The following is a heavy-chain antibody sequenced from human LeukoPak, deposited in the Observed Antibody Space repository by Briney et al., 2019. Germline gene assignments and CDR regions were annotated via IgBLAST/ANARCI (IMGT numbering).Heavy chain of an antibody. Sequence: GGSLRLSCAASGFTVSSNYMSWVRQAPGKGLEWVSVIYSGGSTYYADSVKGRFTISRDNSKNTLYLQMNSLRAEDTAVYYCARDRTPRRYFDYWGQGTLVTVSS. V-gene: IGHV3-66*01. CDR2: IYSGGST. J-gene: IGHJ4*02. D-gene: IGHD1-1*01. CDR3: ARDRTPRRYFDY. CDR1: GFTVSSNY.